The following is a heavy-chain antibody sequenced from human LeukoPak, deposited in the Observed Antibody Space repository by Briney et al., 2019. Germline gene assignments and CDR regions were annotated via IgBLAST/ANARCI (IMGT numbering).Heavy chain of an antibody. CDR2: ISTSGST. V-gene: IGHV4-59*08. J-gene: IGHJ5*02. D-gene: IGHD3-10*01. CDR3: ARHATGSYSVPWLEP. CDR1: GGSISSHY. Sequence: PSETLSLTCTVSGGSISSHYWSWVRQPPGKGLEWIGYISTSGSTSYNPSLKSRVAILGDTSKNQFSLKLTSVTAADTAVYYCARHATGSYSVPWLEPWGQGTLVTVSS.